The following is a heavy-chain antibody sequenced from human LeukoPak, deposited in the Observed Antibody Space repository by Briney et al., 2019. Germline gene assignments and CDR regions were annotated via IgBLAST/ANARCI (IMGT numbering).Heavy chain of an antibody. D-gene: IGHD2-2*01. CDR1: GGSFSGYY. CDR2: INHSGST. J-gene: IGHJ4*02. V-gene: IGHV4-34*01. CDR3: ARGWSEIVVVPAATYYFDY. Sequence: SETLSLTCAVYGGSFSGYYWSWIRQPPGKGLEWIGEINHSGSTNYNPSLKSRVTISVDTSKNQFSLKLSSVTAADTAVYYCARGWSEIVVVPAATYYFDYWGQGTLVTVSS.